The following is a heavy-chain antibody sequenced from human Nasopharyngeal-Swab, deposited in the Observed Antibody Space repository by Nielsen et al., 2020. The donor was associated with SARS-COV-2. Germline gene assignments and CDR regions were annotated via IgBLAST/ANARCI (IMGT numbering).Heavy chain of an antibody. D-gene: IGHD6-13*01. V-gene: IGHV7-4-1*02. CDR2: INSNTGNP. Sequence: ASVKVSCKASGYTFTSYSMNWVRQAPGQGLEWMGWINSNTGNPTYAQGFTGRFVFSLDTSVSTAYLQISSLKAEDTAVYYCAREAVAGIVYGMDVWGQGTTVTVSS. J-gene: IGHJ6*02. CDR1: GYTFTSYS. CDR3: AREAVAGIVYGMDV.